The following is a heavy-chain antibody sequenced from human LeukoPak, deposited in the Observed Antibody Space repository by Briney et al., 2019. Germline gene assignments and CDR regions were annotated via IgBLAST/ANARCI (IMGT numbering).Heavy chain of an antibody. J-gene: IGHJ6*02. CDR3: ARGRIVVVPAAILVSYYYYYGMDV. V-gene: IGHV4-34*01. CDR2: INHSGST. Sequence: SETLSLTCAVYGGSFSGYYWSWIRQPPGKGLEWIGEINHSGSTNYNPSLKSRVTISVDTSKNQFSLKLSSVTAADTAAYYCARGRIVVVPAAILVSYYYYYGMDVWGQGTTVTVSS. D-gene: IGHD2-2*02. CDR1: GGSFSGYY.